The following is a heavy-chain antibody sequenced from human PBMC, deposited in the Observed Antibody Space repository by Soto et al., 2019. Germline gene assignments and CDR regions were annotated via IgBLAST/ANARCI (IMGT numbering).Heavy chain of an antibody. Sequence: QLQLQESGPGLVKPSETLSLICTVSPDSITSRGYYWGWIRQTPGKGLEWIGSIYYNGTTYYNPSLQSRVFISVDTSKDQFSLRLKSVTVADTATFYCVRHEVAVSGAYNMDVWGRGTTVTVS. CDR1: PDSITSRGYY. D-gene: IGHD2-15*01. CDR2: IYYNGTT. V-gene: IGHV4-39*01. J-gene: IGHJ6*02. CDR3: VRHEVAVSGAYNMDV.